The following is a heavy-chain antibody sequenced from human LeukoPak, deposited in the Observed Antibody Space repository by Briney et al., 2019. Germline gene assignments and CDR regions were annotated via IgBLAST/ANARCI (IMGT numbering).Heavy chain of an antibody. V-gene: IGHV3-64*04. CDR1: GFPFSSYA. J-gene: IGHJ4*02. CDR2: ISDSGGST. CDR3: ASAVSTIKDGYNPWRTLDY. Sequence: PGGSLRLSCSASGFPFSSYAMHWVRQAPGKGLEYVSAISDSGGSTYYADSVKGRFTISRDNSKNTLFLQMNSLRAEDTALYYCASAVSTIKDGYNPWRTLDYWGQGTLVTVSS. D-gene: IGHD5-24*01.